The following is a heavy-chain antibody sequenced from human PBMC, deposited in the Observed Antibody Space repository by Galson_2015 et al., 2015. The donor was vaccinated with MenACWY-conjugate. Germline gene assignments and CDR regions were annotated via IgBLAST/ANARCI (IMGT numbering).Heavy chain of an antibody. J-gene: IGHJ5*02. D-gene: IGHD6-6*01. CDR3: ARQGSSSSWFDP. CDR1: GYRFTNSW. V-gene: IGHV5-51*01. CDR2: IYPSDSDT. Sequence: QSGAEVTKPGESLKISCKASGYRFTNSWIAWVRQMPGKGLEWMGIIYPSDSDTRYSPSFQGQVTISADKSIDTAYLQWSSLKASDTAMYYCARQGSSSSWFDPWGQGTLVTVSS.